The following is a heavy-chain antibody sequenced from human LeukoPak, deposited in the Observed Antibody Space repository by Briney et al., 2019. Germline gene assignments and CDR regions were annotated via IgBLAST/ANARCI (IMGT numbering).Heavy chain of an antibody. Sequence: GGSLRLSCAASGFTFSSYDMHWGRQAPGKGLEWGSVISSDENNKYYADSVKGRFTISRDDSKNTLYLQMSSLRPEDTAVYYCAKEGRWLQLGGAFDIWGQGTMVTVSS. CDR1: GFTFSSYD. D-gene: IGHD5-24*01. CDR2: ISSDENNK. J-gene: IGHJ3*02. CDR3: AKEGRWLQLGGAFDI. V-gene: IGHV3-30*18.